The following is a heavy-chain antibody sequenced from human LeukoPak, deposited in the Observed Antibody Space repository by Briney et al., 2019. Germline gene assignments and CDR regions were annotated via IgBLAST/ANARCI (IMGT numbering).Heavy chain of an antibody. J-gene: IGHJ3*02. Sequence: ASVKVSCKASGYTFTGYYMHWVRQAPGQGLEWMGWINPNSGGTNYAQRFQGRVTMTRDTSISTAYMELSRLRSDDTAVYYCARDPTTVMDAFDIWGQGTMVIVSS. V-gene: IGHV1-2*02. CDR3: ARDPTTVMDAFDI. CDR2: INPNSGGT. D-gene: IGHD4-17*01. CDR1: GYTFTGYY.